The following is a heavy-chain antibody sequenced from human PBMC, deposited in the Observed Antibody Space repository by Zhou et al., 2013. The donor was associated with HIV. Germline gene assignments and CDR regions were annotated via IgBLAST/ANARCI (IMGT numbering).Heavy chain of an antibody. CDR1: GGTFSSYA. J-gene: IGHJ6*03. D-gene: IGHD6-13*01. V-gene: IGHV1-69*04. CDR2: IIPILGIA. Sequence: QVQLVQSGAEVKKPGSSVKVSCKASGGTFSSYAISWVRQAPGQGLEWMGRIIPILGIANYAQKFQGRVTITADKSTSTAYMELSSLRSEDTAVYYCARGDPLSSSSWTYYYYYYMDVWGKGTTGHRLL. CDR3: ARGDPLSSSSWTYYYYYYMDV.